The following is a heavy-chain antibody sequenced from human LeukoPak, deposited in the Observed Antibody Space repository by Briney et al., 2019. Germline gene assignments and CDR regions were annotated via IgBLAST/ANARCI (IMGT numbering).Heavy chain of an antibody. CDR2: IYSGGST. V-gene: IGHV3-53*01. Sequence: GGSLRLSCAASGFTVSSNYMSWVRQAPGKGLEWVSVIYSGGSTYYADSVKGRFTISRDNSKNTLYLQMNSLRAEDTAVYYRAREYSSSGGAFDYWGQGTLVTVSS. J-gene: IGHJ4*02. D-gene: IGHD6-6*01. CDR1: GFTVSSNY. CDR3: AREYSSSGGAFDY.